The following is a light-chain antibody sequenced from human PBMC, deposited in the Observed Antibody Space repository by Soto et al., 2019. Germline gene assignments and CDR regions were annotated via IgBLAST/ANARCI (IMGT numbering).Light chain of an antibody. CDR1: QTISTY. J-gene: IGKJ1*01. Sequence: QMTQSQSSLSASFGDRVTITCRTSQTISTYLNWYLQKPGEAPKLLIYRASTLQSGIPSRFSGSGSGSEFTLTIGGLQLEDFRPYFCQQSFTMVTFGPGTNVQIK. V-gene: IGKV1-39*01. CDR2: RAS. CDR3: QQSFTMVT.